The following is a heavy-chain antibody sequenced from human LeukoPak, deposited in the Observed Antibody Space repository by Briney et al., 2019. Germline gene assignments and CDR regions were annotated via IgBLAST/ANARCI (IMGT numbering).Heavy chain of an antibody. Sequence: PEGSLRLSCAASGFTFSSYAMHWVRQAPGKGLEYVSAISSNGGSTYYANSVKGRFTISRDNSKNTLYLQMGSLRAEDMAVYYCARLGGPDYGIDYWGQGTLVTVSS. CDR3: ARLGGPDYGIDY. D-gene: IGHD4-17*01. CDR2: ISSNGGST. CDR1: GFTFSSYA. J-gene: IGHJ4*02. V-gene: IGHV3-64*01.